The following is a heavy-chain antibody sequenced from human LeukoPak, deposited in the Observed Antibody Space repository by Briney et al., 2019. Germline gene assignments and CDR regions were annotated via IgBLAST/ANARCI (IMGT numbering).Heavy chain of an antibody. J-gene: IGHJ4*02. CDR3: AREMSDIVVVVAAFPFDY. Sequence: GGSLRLSCAASGFTFSSYAMHWVRQAPGKGLEWVAVISYDGSNKYYADSVKGRFTIFRDNSKNTLYLQMNSLRAEDTAVYYCAREMSDIVVVVAAFPFDYWGQGTLVTVSS. V-gene: IGHV3-30-3*01. CDR2: ISYDGSNK. CDR1: GFTFSSYA. D-gene: IGHD2-15*01.